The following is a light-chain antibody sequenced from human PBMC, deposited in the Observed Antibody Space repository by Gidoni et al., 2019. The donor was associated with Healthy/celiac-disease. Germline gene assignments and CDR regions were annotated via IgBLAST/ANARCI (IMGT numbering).Light chain of an antibody. Sequence: QSALTQPASVSGSPGQSTTISCTGTSSDVGGFNYVSWYQQHPGKAPNLVIYDVSNRPSGVSSRFSGSKSGNTASLTISGLQAEDEADYYCSSYTRSRTRVFGGGTRLTVV. J-gene: IGLJ3*02. CDR1: SSDVGGFNY. CDR3: SSYTRSRTRV. V-gene: IGLV2-14*01. CDR2: DVS.